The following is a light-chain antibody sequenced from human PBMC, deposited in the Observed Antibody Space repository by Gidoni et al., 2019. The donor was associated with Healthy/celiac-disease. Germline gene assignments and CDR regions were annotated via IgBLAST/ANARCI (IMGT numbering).Light chain of an antibody. V-gene: IGLV2-14*01. J-gene: IGLJ3*02. CDR2: DVS. Sequence: QSALTQPASVSGSPGQSITISCTGTSSDVGGYHYVSWYQQHPGKAPKLMIYDVSNRPSGVSNRFSGSKSGNTASLTISGPQAEDEADYYCSSYTSSSTWVFGGGTKLTV. CDR1: SSDVGGYHY. CDR3: SSYTSSSTWV.